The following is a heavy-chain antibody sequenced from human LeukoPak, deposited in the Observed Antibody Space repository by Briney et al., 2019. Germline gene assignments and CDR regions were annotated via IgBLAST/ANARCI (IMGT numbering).Heavy chain of an antibody. CDR1: SGSISSSY. V-gene: IGHV4-4*07. CDR2: IYTSEST. J-gene: IGHJ4*02. CDR3: ARDCSGGTCYLGVLDY. D-gene: IGHD2-15*01. Sequence: SETLSLTCTVSSGSISSSYCSWIRQPAGKGLEWIGRIYTSESTNYNPSLKSRVTMSVDTSKNQFSLKLSSVTAADAAVYYCARDCSGGTCYLGVLDYWGQGILVTVSS.